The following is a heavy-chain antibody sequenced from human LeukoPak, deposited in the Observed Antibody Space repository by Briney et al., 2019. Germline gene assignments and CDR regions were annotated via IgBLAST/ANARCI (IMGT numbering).Heavy chain of an antibody. J-gene: IGHJ4*02. D-gene: IGHD6-6*01. V-gene: IGHV3-23*01. CDR1: GFTFSSYA. Sequence: SGGSLRLSCAASGFTFSSYAMSWVRQAPGKGLEWVSAISGSGGSTYYADSVKGRFTISRDNSKNTPYLQMNSLRAEDTAVYYCAKGGHSSSSFGFFDYWGQGTLVTVSS. CDR3: AKGGHSSSSFGFFDY. CDR2: ISGSGGST.